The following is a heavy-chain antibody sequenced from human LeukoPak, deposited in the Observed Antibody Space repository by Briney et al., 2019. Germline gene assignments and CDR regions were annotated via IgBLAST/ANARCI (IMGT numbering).Heavy chain of an antibody. V-gene: IGHV3-23*01. D-gene: IGHD3-3*02. CDR1: GFTFSSYA. J-gene: IGHJ4*02. CDR2: ISGSGGST. Sequence: GGSLRLSCAASGFTFSSYAMSWVRQAPGKGLEGVSAISGSGGSTYYADSVKGRFTISRDNSKNTLYLQMNSLRAEDTAVYYCAKQTIFGVAKNLGGTIGAEFDYWGQGTLVTVSS. CDR3: AKQTIFGVAKNLGGTIGAEFDY.